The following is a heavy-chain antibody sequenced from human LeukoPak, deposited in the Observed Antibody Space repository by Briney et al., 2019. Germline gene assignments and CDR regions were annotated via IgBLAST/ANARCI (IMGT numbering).Heavy chain of an antibody. J-gene: IGHJ4*02. D-gene: IGHD3-10*01. CDR1: GFAFSEYW. V-gene: IGHV3-74*01. Sequence: GGSLRLSCAGSGFAFSEYWMHWARQTPEKGLMWVSRINDGGTYTAYADSVKGRFAVSRDNAENTLYPQMDSLTVEDTGLYYCVREIKIMGFRAFDYWGQGTPVTVSS. CDR2: INDGGTYT. CDR3: VREIKIMGFRAFDY.